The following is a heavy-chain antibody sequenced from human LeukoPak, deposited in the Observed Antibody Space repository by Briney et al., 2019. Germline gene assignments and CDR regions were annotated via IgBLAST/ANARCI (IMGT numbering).Heavy chain of an antibody. J-gene: IGHJ4*02. CDR3: ARTSKLGHFDY. CDR1: GFTVSSNY. D-gene: IGHD3-16*01. Sequence: PGGSLRLSCAASGFTVSSNYMSWVRQAPGKGLEWVSVIYSGGSTYYADSVKGRFTISRDNSKNTLYLQMNSLRAEDTAVYYCARTSKLGHFDYWGQGTLVTVSS. CDR2: IYSGGST. V-gene: IGHV3-66*01.